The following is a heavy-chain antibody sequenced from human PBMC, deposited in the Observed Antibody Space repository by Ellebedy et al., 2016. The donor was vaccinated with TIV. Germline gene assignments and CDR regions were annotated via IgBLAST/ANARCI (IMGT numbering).Heavy chain of an antibody. CDR2: IYSGGAT. CDR3: ARKYIYGFD. CDR1: GFTVSSNY. D-gene: IGHD5-18*01. V-gene: IGHV3-66*01. Sequence: GESLKISCAASGFTVSSNYMSWVRQAPGKGLEWVSVIYSGGATSCADSVKGRFTISRDNSKNTLYLQMNSLRVEDTAVYYCARKYIYGFDWGQGTLVTVSS. J-gene: IGHJ4*02.